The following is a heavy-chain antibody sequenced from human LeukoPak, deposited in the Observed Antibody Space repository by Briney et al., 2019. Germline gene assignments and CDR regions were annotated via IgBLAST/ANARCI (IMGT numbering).Heavy chain of an antibody. CDR3: ARGYGDYYFDY. D-gene: IGHD4-17*01. J-gene: IGHJ4*02. V-gene: IGHV4-34*01. CDR2: INHSGST. Sequence: PSETLSLTCAVYGGSFSGYYWSWIRQPPGKGLEWIGEINHSGSTNYNPSLKSRVAISVDTSRNQFSLKLSSVTAADTAVYYCARGYGDYYFDYWGQGTLVTVSS. CDR1: GGSFSGYY.